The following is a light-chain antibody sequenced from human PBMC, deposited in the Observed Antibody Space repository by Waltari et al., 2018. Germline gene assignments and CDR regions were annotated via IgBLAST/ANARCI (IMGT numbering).Light chain of an antibody. CDR2: AAS. J-gene: IGKJ1*01. CDR3: QNHERLPAT. CDR1: QTIGTY. V-gene: IGKV3-20*01. Sequence: LTQSPGTLSLSPGERATLPCRASQTIGTYLVWYQQKPGQPPRLLMYAASRRATGIPDRFSGSVSGTDFSLTISRLEPEDFAVYYCQNHERLPATFGQGTKVEIK.